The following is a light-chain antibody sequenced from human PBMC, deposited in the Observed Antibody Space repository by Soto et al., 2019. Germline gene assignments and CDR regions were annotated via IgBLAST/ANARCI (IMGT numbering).Light chain of an antibody. V-gene: IGKV1-39*01. J-gene: IGKJ1*01. CDR3: QQSYSNPKT. Sequence: DIQMTQSPSSLSASVGDRVTITCRASQSISSYLNWYQQKPGKAPKLLIYAASSLPSGVPSRFSGSGSGTDFTLPISSLQPEDFETYYCQQSYSNPKTFGQGTKVDIK. CDR2: AAS. CDR1: QSISSY.